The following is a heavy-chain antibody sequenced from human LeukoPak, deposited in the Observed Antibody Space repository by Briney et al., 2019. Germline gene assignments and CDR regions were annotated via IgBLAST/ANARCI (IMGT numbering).Heavy chain of an antibody. CDR1: GGTFSSYA. V-gene: IGHV1-69*01. CDR3: AREGSGYFDY. CDR2: IIPIFGTA. J-gene: IGHJ4*02. Sequence: ASVKVSCKASGGTFSSYAISWVRQAPGQGLEWMGGIIPIFGTANYAQKFQGRVTITAGESTSTAYMELSSLRSEDTAVYYCAREGSGYFDYWGQGTLVTVSS.